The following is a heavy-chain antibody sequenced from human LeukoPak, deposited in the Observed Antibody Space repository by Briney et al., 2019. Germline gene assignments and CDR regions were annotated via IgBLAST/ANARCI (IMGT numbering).Heavy chain of an antibody. Sequence: SETLSLTCTVSGGSISSYYWSWIRQPPGKGLEWIGEINHSGSTNYNPSLKSRVTISVDTSKNQFSLKLSSVTAADTAVYYCARGRGTMVLYGMDVWGQGTTVTVSS. CDR3: ARGRGTMVLYGMDV. CDR2: INHSGST. CDR1: GGSISSYY. D-gene: IGHD3-10*01. J-gene: IGHJ6*02. V-gene: IGHV4-34*01.